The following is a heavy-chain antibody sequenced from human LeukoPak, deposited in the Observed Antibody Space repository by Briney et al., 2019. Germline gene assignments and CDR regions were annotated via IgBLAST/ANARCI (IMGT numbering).Heavy chain of an antibody. V-gene: IGHV1-2*02. CDR3: AGARYSPSSYFDF. Sequence: WASVKVSCKGSGYTFIGYYIHWVRQAPGQGLEWMGWINPKSGGTKYAQRFQGRVTMTRDTSIRTVYMDLSRLTYDDTAVYFCAGARYSPSSYFDFWGQGILVTVSS. CDR1: GYTFIGYY. J-gene: IGHJ4*02. CDR2: INPKSGGT. D-gene: IGHD5-12*01.